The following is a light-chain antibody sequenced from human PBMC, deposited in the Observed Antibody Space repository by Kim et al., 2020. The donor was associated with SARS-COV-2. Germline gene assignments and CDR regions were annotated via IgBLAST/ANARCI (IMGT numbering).Light chain of an antibody. J-gene: IGKJ5*01. CDR3: QQCVKFPLS. CDR1: QDIRKF. Sequence: DIQMTQSPSSLSASVGDRVTITCQASQDIRKFLHWYQQKPGKAPKLLIYDASNLERGVPSRFSGRGSGTDFTLTISSLQPEDIATYYCQQCVKFPLSCGQGTRLDIK. CDR2: DAS. V-gene: IGKV1-33*01.